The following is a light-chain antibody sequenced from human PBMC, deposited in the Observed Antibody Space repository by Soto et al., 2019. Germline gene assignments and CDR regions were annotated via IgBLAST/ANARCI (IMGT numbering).Light chain of an antibody. CDR1: QGISNN. Sequence: AIVMTQSPSTLSASTGERATISCRASQGISNNLAWYHQKPGQAPKLLIYAASTSVSGIPSRFSGSGSGTDFTLTISCLQSEDFATYYCQQYYSYPTFGGGTKVEIK. CDR3: QQYYSYPT. J-gene: IGKJ4*01. V-gene: IGKV1-8*01. CDR2: AAS.